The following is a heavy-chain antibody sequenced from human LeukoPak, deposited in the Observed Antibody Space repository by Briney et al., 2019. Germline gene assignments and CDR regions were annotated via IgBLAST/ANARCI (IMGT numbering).Heavy chain of an antibody. D-gene: IGHD4-17*01. Sequence: GGSLRLSCAASGFTFSSYEMNWVRQAPGKRLEWVSGISGSGDNTHNADFVKGRFTISRDNSKNTLYLQMNSLRAEDTAVYYCARSYAYWGQGTLVTVSS. J-gene: IGHJ4*02. V-gene: IGHV3-48*03. CDR1: GFTFSSYE. CDR3: ARSYAY. CDR2: ISGSGDNT.